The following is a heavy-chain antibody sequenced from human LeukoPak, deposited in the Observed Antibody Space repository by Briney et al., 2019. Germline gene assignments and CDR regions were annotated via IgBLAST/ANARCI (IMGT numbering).Heavy chain of an antibody. CDR1: GFTFSVYW. J-gene: IGHJ4*02. Sequence: GGSLRLSCAASGFTFSVYWMSWVRQAPGKGLEWVSAISGSGGETYYAESVKGRFTISRDNSKNTLYMQMNSLRAEDTALYYCAKENPHNDYWGQGTLVTVSS. CDR3: AKENPHNDY. V-gene: IGHV3-23*01. CDR2: ISGSGGET.